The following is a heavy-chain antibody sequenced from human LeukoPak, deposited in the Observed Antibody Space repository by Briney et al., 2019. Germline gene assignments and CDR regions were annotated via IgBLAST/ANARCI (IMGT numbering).Heavy chain of an antibody. Sequence: GGTLRLSCAASGFTFSSYGMSWARQAPGKGLEWVSAIRGSGDSTYYADSVKGRFTISRDNSKNTLYLQMNSLRAEDTAVYYCAKADYASGTYGAFDYWGQGTLVTVSS. CDR2: IRGSGDST. V-gene: IGHV3-23*01. J-gene: IGHJ4*02. CDR3: AKADYASGTYGAFDY. CDR1: GFTFSSYG. D-gene: IGHD3-10*01.